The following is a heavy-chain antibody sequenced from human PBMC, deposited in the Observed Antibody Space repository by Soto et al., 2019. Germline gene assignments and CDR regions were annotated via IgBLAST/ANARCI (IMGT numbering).Heavy chain of an antibody. Sequence: SETLSLTCTVSGGSISSDSFYWAWIRQPPGKGLEWIGIIYYSGDTYYNPSLAGRLTMSVDTSNQFSLTLRSVTAADTALYYCARNQPXRYCSGGTCRPAYGMDVWGQGTTVTVSS. V-gene: IGHV4-39*01. CDR3: ARNQPXRYCSGGTCRPAYGMDV. CDR1: GGSISSDSFY. D-gene: IGHD2-15*01. J-gene: IGHJ6*02. CDR2: IYYSGDT.